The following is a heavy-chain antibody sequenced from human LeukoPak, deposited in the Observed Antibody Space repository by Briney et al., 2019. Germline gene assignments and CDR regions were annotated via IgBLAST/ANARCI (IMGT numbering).Heavy chain of an antibody. D-gene: IGHD2-2*01. CDR3: ARDQTIRQLPGHNWFDP. CDR2: ISAYNGNT. CDR1: GYTFTSYG. V-gene: IGHV1-18*01. Sequence: ASVKVSCKASGYTFTSYGISWVRQAPGQGLEWMGWISAYNGNTNYAQKLQGRVTMTTDTSTSTAYMELRSLRSEDTAVYYCARDQTIRQLPGHNWFDPWGQGTLVTVSS. J-gene: IGHJ5*02.